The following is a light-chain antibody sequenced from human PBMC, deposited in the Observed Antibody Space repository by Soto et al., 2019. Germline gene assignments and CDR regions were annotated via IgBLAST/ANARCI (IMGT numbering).Light chain of an antibody. CDR2: EVS. J-gene: IGLJ1*01. Sequence: QSAVTQPASVSGSPGQSITISCTGTSSDVRGYNYVSWFQQHPGKAPKLMIYEVSNRPSGVSNRFSGSKSGNTASLTISGLQAEDEADYYCSSYTTSSTLGVFGTGTKLTVL. CDR1: SSDVRGYNY. V-gene: IGLV2-14*01. CDR3: SSYTTSSTLGV.